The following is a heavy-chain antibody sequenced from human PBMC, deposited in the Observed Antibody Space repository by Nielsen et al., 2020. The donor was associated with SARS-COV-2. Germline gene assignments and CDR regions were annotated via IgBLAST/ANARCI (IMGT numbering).Heavy chain of an antibody. CDR2: ISSSSSYI. D-gene: IGHD2-2*01. J-gene: IGHJ5*02. CDR3: ARDYGEKYQLLSLRWFDP. Sequence: GESLKISCAASGFTFSDYYMSWIRQAPGKGLEWVSSISSSSSYIYYADSVKGRFTISRDNAKNSLYLQMNSLRAEDTAVYYCARDYGEKYQLLSLRWFDPWGQGTLVTVSS. CDR1: GFTFSDYY. V-gene: IGHV3-11*06.